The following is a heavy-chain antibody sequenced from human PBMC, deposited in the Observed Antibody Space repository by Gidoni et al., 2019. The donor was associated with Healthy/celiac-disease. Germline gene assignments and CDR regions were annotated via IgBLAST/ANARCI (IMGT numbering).Heavy chain of an antibody. V-gene: IGHV3-30*04. Sequence: QVQLVESGGGVVQPGRSLRLSCAASGFTFSSYAMHWVRQAPGKGLEWVAVISYDGSNKYYADSVKGRFTISRDNSKNTLYLQMNSLRAEDTAVYYCARDGREDGWLQFFLPTHYFDYWGQGTLVTVSS. CDR1: GFTFSSYA. J-gene: IGHJ4*02. CDR3: ARDGREDGWLQFFLPTHYFDY. D-gene: IGHD5-12*01. CDR2: ISYDGSNK.